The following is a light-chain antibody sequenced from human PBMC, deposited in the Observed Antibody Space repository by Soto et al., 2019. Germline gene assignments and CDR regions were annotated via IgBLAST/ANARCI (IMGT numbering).Light chain of an antibody. CDR1: QSVGSY. Sequence: EIVLTQSPATLSLSPGERATLSCRASQSVGSYLAWYQQKPGQAPRLLIFDASSRATGIPGRFSGSGSGTDFTLTISRLEPEDFAVYYCQQYGSSPQWTFGQGTKVEIK. V-gene: IGKV3-20*01. CDR2: DAS. CDR3: QQYGSSPQWT. J-gene: IGKJ1*01.